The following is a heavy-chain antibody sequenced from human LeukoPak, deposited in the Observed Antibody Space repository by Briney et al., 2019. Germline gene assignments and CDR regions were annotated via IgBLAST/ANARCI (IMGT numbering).Heavy chain of an antibody. J-gene: IGHJ5*02. CDR3: AREAAAAGFNWFDP. D-gene: IGHD6-13*01. CDR2: INPNSGGT. CDR1: GYTFTGYY. V-gene: IGHV1-2*02. Sequence: ASVTVSCKASGYTFTGYYMHWVRQAPGQGLEGMGWINPNSGGTNYAQKFQGRVTMTRDTSISTAYMELSRLRSDDTAVYYCAREAAAAGFNWFDPWGQGTLVTVSS.